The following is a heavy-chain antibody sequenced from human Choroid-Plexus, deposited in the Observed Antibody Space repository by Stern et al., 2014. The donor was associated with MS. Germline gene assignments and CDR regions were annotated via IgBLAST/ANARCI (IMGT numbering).Heavy chain of an antibody. CDR2: ISYDGSK. V-gene: IGHV3-30*18. CDR3: AKDRQYLTFFFDF. J-gene: IGHJ4*02. CDR1: GFSFSSFG. Sequence: VQLVESGGGVVQPGRPLRLSCAASGFSFSSFGMHWVRQAPGKGLVWVALISYDGSKDYADSVKGRFAISRDNSKNTLYLQMNSLRAEDTAVYYCAKDRQYLTFFFDFWGQGSRVTVSS. D-gene: IGHD2/OR15-2a*01.